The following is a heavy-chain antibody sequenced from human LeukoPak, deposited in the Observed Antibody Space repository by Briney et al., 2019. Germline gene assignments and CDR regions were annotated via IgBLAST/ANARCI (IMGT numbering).Heavy chain of an antibody. Sequence: QPGGSLRLSCAAAGFTVNNYAMSWVRQAPGKWLDWVSTLSGSGGSANYALSVKGRFTISRDNSKNTLYLQMNSLRAEDTAVYYCARDFGYELDYWGQGTLVTVSS. CDR3: ARDFGYELDY. CDR2: LSGSGGSA. V-gene: IGHV3-23*01. J-gene: IGHJ4*02. CDR1: GFTVNNYA. D-gene: IGHD5-12*01.